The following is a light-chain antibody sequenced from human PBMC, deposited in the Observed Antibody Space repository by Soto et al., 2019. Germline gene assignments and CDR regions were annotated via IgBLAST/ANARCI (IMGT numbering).Light chain of an antibody. J-gene: IGLJ1*01. V-gene: IGLV2-14*01. CDR1: SSDVGAYNY. CDR2: DVS. Sequence: QSVLTQPASVSGYPGQSITISCTGASSDVGAYNYVAWCQQHPGKGPKLLIYDVSNRPSGFSSRFSGSKSGNTASLTISGLRAEDEADYFCSSYTTSRTDVFGTG. CDR3: SSYTTSRTDV.